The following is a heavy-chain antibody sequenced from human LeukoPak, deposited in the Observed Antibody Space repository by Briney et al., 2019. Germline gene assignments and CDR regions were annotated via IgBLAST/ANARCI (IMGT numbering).Heavy chain of an antibody. J-gene: IGHJ4*02. CDR3: ARIRGSGSYADY. Sequence: GGSLRLSCAASGFTFSSYSMNWVRQAPGKGLEWVSSISSSSSYIYYADSVKGRFTISRDNAKNSLYQQMNSLRAEDTAVYYCARIRGSGSYADYWGRGTLVTVSS. CDR2: ISSSSSYI. D-gene: IGHD3-10*01. V-gene: IGHV3-21*01. CDR1: GFTFSSYS.